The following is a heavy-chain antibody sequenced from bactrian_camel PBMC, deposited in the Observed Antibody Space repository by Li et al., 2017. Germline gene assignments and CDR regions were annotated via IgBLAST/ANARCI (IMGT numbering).Heavy chain of an antibody. CDR1: GYAYRRYC. Sequence: HVQLVESGGGSVQAGGTLKLSCANSGYAYRRYCMGWFRQAPGKEREGVALMNTDDSTAYADSVKGRFTISKDNANNTLFLQMNNLKPEDTAMYYCAASPSRGGGCPRIVEYNYRGQGTQVTVS. CDR2: MNTDDST. CDR3: AASPSRGGGCPRIVEYNY. J-gene: IGHJ4*01. V-gene: IGHV3S55*01. D-gene: IGHD7*01.